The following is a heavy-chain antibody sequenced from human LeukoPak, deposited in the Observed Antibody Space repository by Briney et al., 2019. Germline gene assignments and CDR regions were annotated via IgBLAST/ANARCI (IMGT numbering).Heavy chain of an antibody. J-gene: IGHJ6*02. CDR3: ARDDSSGYSSYYYYYGMDV. D-gene: IGHD3-22*01. CDR1: GFIFGDYA. V-gene: IGHV3-30*04. Sequence: PGGSLRLSCAASGFIFGDYAMHWVRQAPGKGLEWVAAIAFDDTDRYYIDSVKGRFTISRDDSKNTLYLHMTSLRAEDTAVYYCARDDSSGYSSYYYYYGMDVWGQGTTVTVSS. CDR2: IAFDDTDR.